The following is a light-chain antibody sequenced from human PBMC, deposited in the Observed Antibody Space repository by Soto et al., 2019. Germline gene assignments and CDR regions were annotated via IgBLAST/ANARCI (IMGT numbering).Light chain of an antibody. V-gene: IGLV2-8*01. CDR1: SSDVGGYNF. J-gene: IGLJ2*01. Sequence: QSALTQPPSASGSPGQSVTISCTGTSSDVGGYNFVSWYQQHPGKAPKLMIYEASERPSGVPDRFSGSKSGSTASLTVSRLQAEDEADYYCSSYAGSNIVVFGGGTKLTVL. CDR2: EAS. CDR3: SSYAGSNIVV.